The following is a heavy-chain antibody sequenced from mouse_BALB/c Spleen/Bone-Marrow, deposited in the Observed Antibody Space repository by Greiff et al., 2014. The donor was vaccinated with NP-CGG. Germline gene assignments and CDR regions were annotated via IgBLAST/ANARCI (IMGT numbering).Heavy chain of an antibody. Sequence: QVQLQQSGAELVKPGTSVKLSCKASGYNFTSYWINWGKLRPGQGLEWIGDIYPGSGSTNYNEKFKSKATLTVDTSSSTVYMQLSSLASEDSALYYCARFSQLGLLAYWGQGTLVTVSA. CDR2: IYPGSGST. CDR1: GYNFTSYW. D-gene: IGHD3-1*01. V-gene: IGHV1-55*01. J-gene: IGHJ3*01. CDR3: ARFSQLGLLAY.